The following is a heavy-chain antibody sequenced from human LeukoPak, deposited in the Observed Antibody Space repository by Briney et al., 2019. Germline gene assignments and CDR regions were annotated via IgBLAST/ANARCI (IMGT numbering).Heavy chain of an antibody. D-gene: IGHD3-22*01. V-gene: IGHV1-8*01. J-gene: IGHJ6*03. CDR3: ARAGGYYYYYIDV. CDR1: GYTFTSYD. Sequence: KAXGYTFTSYDXXWGRQGPGQGLEWRGWMNPNRGHTDYAQKLKGRVTMTRNTSKSTAYMEMSRQRAEDTAVYYCARAGGYYYYYIDVWGKGTTVTVSS. CDR2: MNPNRGHT.